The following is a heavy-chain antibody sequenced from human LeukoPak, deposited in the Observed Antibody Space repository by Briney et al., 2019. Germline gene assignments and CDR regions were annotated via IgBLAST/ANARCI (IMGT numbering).Heavy chain of an antibody. D-gene: IGHD5-24*01. Sequence: SQTLSLTCAISGDSVSSNRASWTWIRQSPSRGLEWLGRTYYRSKWYNDYAVSLKSRISINTDRSKNQFSLQLNSVTPEDTAVYYCSRSDGASDFDYWGQGTLVTVSS. J-gene: IGHJ4*02. CDR1: GDSVSSNRAS. CDR3: SRSDGASDFDY. CDR2: TYYRSKWYN. V-gene: IGHV6-1*01.